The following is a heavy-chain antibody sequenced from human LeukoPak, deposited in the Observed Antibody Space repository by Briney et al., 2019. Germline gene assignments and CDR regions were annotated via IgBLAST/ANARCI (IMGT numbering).Heavy chain of an antibody. CDR1: GGSISSYY. CDR2: IYSSGST. D-gene: IGHD6-13*01. V-gene: IGHV4-4*07. CDR3: ARDGSSWYSPSVRAFDI. Sequence: SETLSLTCSVSGGSISSYYWSWIRQPAGKGLEWIGRIYSSGSTNYNPSLKSRVTMSVDTSKNQFSLKLSSVTAADTAVYYCARDGSSWYSPSVRAFDIWGQGTMVTVSS. J-gene: IGHJ3*02.